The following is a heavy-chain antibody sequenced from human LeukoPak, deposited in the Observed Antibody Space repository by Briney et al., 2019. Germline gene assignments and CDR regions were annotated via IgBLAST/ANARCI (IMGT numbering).Heavy chain of an antibody. CDR3: AIIPHWDYSKEWPLDY. CDR2: ISSSSSYI. CDR1: GFTFSSYS. Sequence: KTGGSLRLSCAASGFTFSSYSMNWVRQAPGKGLEWVSSISSSSSYIYYADSVKGRFTISRDNAKNSLYLQMNSLRAEDTAVYYCAIIPHWDYSKEWPLDYWGQGTLVTVSS. V-gene: IGHV3-21*01. D-gene: IGHD1-7*01. J-gene: IGHJ4*02.